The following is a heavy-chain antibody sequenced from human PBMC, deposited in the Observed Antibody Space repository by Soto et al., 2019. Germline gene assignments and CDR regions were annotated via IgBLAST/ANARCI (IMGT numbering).Heavy chain of an antibody. D-gene: IGHD5-12*01. CDR1: GFTFSSYA. V-gene: IGHV3-23*01. J-gene: IGHJ5*01. CDR3: AKDRGRGYDWFDS. Sequence: EVQLLESGGGLVQPGGSLRLSCAASGFTFSSYAMSWVRQAPGTGLGWVSANRGSGGSTFYADSVKGRFTISRDTSKNTMFVQMNSMRAEDTGIYYCAKDRGRGYDWFDSWGQGTLVTVSS. CDR2: NRGSGGST.